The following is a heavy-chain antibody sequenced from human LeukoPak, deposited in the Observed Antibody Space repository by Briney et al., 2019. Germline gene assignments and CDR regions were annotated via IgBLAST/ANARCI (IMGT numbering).Heavy chain of an antibody. Sequence: GGSLRLSCTTSGFPFEVYVILCVRPAPGKGRDCVAGISWNGGSKTYADSVKGRFAISRDNAKKSVSLEMNSLRVDDTALYYCVKRGLAARDAFDVWGQGTMVFVSS. CDR1: GFPFEVYV. CDR2: ISWNGGSK. V-gene: IGHV3-9*01. D-gene: IGHD6-25*01. J-gene: IGHJ3*01. CDR3: VKRGLAARDAFDV.